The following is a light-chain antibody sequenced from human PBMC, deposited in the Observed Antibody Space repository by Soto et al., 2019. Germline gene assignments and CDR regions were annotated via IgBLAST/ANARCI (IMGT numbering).Light chain of an antibody. Sequence: QCVLTQAASVSGAPGASSSISYTGTSSDVGGNHVSWYQQHPGKAPRLIIYDVSNRPSGISNRFSGSKSDNTASLTISGLQADDEADYYCSSHTSSSRYVFGTGTKVTVL. V-gene: IGLV2-14*01. CDR1: SSDVGGNH. CDR2: DVS. J-gene: IGLJ1*01. CDR3: SSHTSSSRYV.